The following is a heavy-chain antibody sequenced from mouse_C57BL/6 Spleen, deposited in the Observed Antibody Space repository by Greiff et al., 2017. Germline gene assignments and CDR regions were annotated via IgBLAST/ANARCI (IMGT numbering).Heavy chain of an antibody. J-gene: IGHJ3*01. V-gene: IGHV1-74*01. Sequence: QVQLQQPGAELVKPGASVKVSCKASGYTFTSYWMHWVKQRPGQGLEWIGRIHPSDSDTNYNPKFKGKATLTVDKSSSPAYMQLSSLTSEDSAVYYCARFSYGSSWIAYWGQGTLVTVSA. CDR1: GYTFTSYW. CDR3: ARFSYGSSWIAY. CDR2: IHPSDSDT. D-gene: IGHD1-1*01.